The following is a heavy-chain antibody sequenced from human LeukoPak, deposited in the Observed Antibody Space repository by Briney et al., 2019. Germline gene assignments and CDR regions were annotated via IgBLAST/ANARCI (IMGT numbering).Heavy chain of an antibody. CDR3: AREYGSGSYWLF. V-gene: IGHV1-46*01. CDR1: GYTFTGYY. D-gene: IGHD3-10*01. CDR2: IIPILGIA. J-gene: IGHJ4*02. Sequence: GASVKVSCKASGYTFTGYYMHWVRQAPGQGLEWMGRIIPILGIANYAQKFQGRVTMTRDTSTSTVYMELSSLRSEDTAVYYCAREYGSGSYWLFGGQGTLVTVSS.